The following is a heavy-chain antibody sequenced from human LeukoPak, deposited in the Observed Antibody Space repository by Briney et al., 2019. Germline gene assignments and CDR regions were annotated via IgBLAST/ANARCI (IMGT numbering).Heavy chain of an antibody. D-gene: IGHD3-22*01. CDR3: AKVGRSSSYDSSGYYYDY. CDR2: ISSSSSTI. J-gene: IGHJ4*02. Sequence: GGSLRLSCAASGFTFSSYSMNWVRQAPGKGLEWVSYISSSSSTIYYADSVKGRFTISRDNAKSSLYLHMNSLRAEDTAVYYCAKVGRSSSYDSSGYYYDYWGQGTLVTVSS. CDR1: GFTFSSYS. V-gene: IGHV3-48*01.